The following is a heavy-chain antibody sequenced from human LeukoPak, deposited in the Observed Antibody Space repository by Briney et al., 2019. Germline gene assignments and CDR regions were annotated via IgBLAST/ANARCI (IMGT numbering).Heavy chain of an antibody. J-gene: IGHJ4*02. V-gene: IGHV3-23*01. Sequence: PGGSLRLSCAGYGFTFRNYAMSWVRQAPGKGLEWVSVVSGSGGSTYYADSVKGRFTISRDNSKNTLYLQMNSLRAEDTAVYFCAKAWYGAYIDDYWGQGTLVTVSS. D-gene: IGHD4-17*01. CDR1: GFTFRNYA. CDR3: AKAWYGAYIDDY. CDR2: VSGSGGST.